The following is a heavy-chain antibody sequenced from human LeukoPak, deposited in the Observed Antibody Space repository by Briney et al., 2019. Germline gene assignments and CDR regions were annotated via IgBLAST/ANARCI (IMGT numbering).Heavy chain of an antibody. CDR3: ARPETQYSSGLDGFDI. CDR2: INSDGSRT. D-gene: IGHD6-19*01. V-gene: IGHV3-74*01. J-gene: IGHJ3*02. Sequence: GGSLRLSCAASGFTFSGSWMNWVRQDPGKGLVWVSRINSDGSRTTYAGSVKGRFTISRDNAKNTLYLQMSSLRTEETAVYYCARPETQYSSGLDGFDIWGQGTMVTVSS. CDR1: GFTFSGSW.